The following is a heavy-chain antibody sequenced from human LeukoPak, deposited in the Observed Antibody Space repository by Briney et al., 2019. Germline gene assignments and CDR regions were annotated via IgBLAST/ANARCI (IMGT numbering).Heavy chain of an antibody. J-gene: IGHJ4*02. Sequence: SETLSLTCTVSGDSVSNGNYYWSWLRQPPGKALEWIGYIYYSGSIYYNPSLEGRVTISVDTSKNQFSVKLRSVTAADTAVYYCARSQNYYGSGDYWSQGTLVTVSS. CDR1: GDSVSNGNYY. CDR3: ARSQNYYGSGDY. D-gene: IGHD3-10*01. CDR2: IYYSGSI. V-gene: IGHV4-61*01.